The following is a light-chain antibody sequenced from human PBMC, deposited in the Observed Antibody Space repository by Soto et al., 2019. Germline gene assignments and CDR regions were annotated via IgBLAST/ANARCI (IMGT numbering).Light chain of an antibody. J-gene: IGKJ1*01. Sequence: EIVLTQSPATLSVSLGASATLSCRASQSVSLSLAWFQMRPGQPPRLLIYGASTRATDIPARFSGSGSGTDFTLTIRSLQSEDFAVYFCHQYHIWPSWTCGQGTKVELK. CDR1: QSVSLS. CDR2: GAS. V-gene: IGKV3-15*01. CDR3: HQYHIWPSWT.